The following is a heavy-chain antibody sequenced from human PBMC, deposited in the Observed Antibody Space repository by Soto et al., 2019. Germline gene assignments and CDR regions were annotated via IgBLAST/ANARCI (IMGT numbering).Heavy chain of an antibody. CDR3: VSVSGSYYYDY. Sequence: PGGSLRLSCAASGFTFSNHYMDWVRQAPGKGLEWVGRTRNKANSYTTEYAASVKGRFTISRDDSKNSLYLQMNSLKTEDTALYYCVSVSGSYYYDYWGHVTLFPVSS. CDR2: TRNKANSYTT. J-gene: IGHJ4*01. D-gene: IGHD3-10*01. V-gene: IGHV3-72*01. CDR1: GFTFSNHY.